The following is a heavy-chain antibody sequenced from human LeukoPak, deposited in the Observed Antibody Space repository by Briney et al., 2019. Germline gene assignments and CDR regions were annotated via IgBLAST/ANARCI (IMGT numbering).Heavy chain of an antibody. V-gene: IGHV3-7*03. CDR2: IKQDGSEK. CDR1: GFTFSNYW. Sequence: GGSLRLSCAASGFTFSNYWMSWVRQAPGKGLEWVANIKQDGSEKYYADSLKGRFTISRDNAKNSLYLQMNSLRAEDTAVYYCASGQGLGDWGQGTLVTVSS. CDR3: ASGQGLGD. J-gene: IGHJ4*02. D-gene: IGHD6-19*01.